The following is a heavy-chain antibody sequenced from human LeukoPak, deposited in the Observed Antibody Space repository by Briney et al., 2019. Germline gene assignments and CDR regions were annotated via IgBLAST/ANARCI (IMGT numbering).Heavy chain of an antibody. CDR3: TTAPTRAWLPYFDY. Sequence: GGSLRLFCAASEFSLTNMWMSWVRQAPGKGLEWVGRITNDGTTHYAAPVEGRFIISRDDSRNTLYLQMNSLKTEDTAIYYCTTAPTRAWLPYFDYWGQGTLVTVSS. J-gene: IGHJ4*02. D-gene: IGHD5-12*01. CDR2: ITNDGTT. CDR1: EFSLTNMW. V-gene: IGHV3-15*01.